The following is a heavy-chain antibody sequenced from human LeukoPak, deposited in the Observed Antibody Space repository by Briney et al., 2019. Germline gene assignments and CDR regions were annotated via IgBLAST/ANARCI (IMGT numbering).Heavy chain of an antibody. V-gene: IGHV3-11*06. Sequence: GGSLRLSCAASGFTFSDYYMSWIRQAPGKGLEWVSSISSSSSYIHYADSVKGRFTISGDNAKNSLYLQMNSLRAEDTAVYYCARALPYYYDSSGLLGALDIWGQGTMVTVSS. J-gene: IGHJ3*02. CDR3: ARALPYYYDSSGLLGALDI. D-gene: IGHD3-22*01. CDR1: GFTFSDYY. CDR2: ISSSSSYI.